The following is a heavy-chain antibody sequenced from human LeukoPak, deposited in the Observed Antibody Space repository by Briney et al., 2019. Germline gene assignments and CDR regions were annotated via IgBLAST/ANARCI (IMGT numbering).Heavy chain of an antibody. CDR3: ARGHLGLSP. V-gene: IGHV4-59*01. Sequence: PSETLSLTCTVSGGSISGYSWTWIRQPPGQGLEWIGYFHNGRTTSYNPSLTGRVIISVDTAMDQISLKLNSVTAADTAVYYCARGHLGLSPWGQGTLVTVSS. CDR1: GGSISGYS. J-gene: IGHJ5*02. CDR2: FHNGRTT. D-gene: IGHD3-10*01.